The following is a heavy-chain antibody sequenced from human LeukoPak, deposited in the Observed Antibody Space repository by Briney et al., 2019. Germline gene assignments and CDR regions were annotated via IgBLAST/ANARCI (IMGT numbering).Heavy chain of an antibody. J-gene: IGHJ5*02. CDR1: GFTFSSYE. CDR3: ARECKAIAVAGSRWFDP. CDR2: ISSSGSTI. D-gene: IGHD6-19*01. Sequence: GGPLRLSCAASGFTFSSYEMNWVRQAPGKGLEWVSYISSSGSTIYYADSVKGRFTISRDNAKNSLYLQMNSLRAEDTAVYYCARECKAIAVAGSRWFDPWGQGTLVTVSS. V-gene: IGHV3-48*03.